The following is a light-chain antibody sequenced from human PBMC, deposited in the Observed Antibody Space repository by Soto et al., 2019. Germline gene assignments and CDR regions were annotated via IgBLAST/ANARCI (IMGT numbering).Light chain of an antibody. J-gene: IGKJ4*01. V-gene: IGKV3-20*01. Sequence: EIVLTQSPGTLSLSPGERATLSCRASQIVSSTYLAWFQQKPGQAPRLLIYDASTRATGIPDRFSGSGSGTDFTLTISGLEPEDFALYYCQQYNNWPPGFFGGGTKVEIK. CDR1: QIVSSTY. CDR3: QQYNNWPPGF. CDR2: DAS.